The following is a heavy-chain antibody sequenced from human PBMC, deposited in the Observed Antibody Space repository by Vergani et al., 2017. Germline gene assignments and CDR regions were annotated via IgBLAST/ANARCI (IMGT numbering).Heavy chain of an antibody. CDR3: ARDRSYCSSTSCSNWFDP. J-gene: IGHJ5*02. D-gene: IGHD2-2*01. Sequence: VQLVESGGGLVKPGGSLRLSCAASGFTFSSYAMHWVRQAPGKGLEWVAVISYDGSNKYYADSVKGRFTISRDNSKNTLYLQMNSLRAEDTAVYYCARDRSYCSSTSCSNWFDPWGQGTLVTVSS. CDR1: GFTFSSYA. CDR2: ISYDGSNK. V-gene: IGHV3-30-3*01.